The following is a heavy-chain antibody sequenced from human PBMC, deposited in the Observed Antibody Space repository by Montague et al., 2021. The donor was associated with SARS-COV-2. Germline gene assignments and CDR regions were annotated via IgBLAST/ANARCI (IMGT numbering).Heavy chain of an antibody. V-gene: IGHV2-5*08. Sequence: PALVKPTKTLTLTCTLSGLSLSTSGLGVTWIRQPPGKALEWLALIYWDDDKRYSPSLKDRLTITKDTSKNQVVLTMTYMDPEDTATYYCAQKVLGYGAGSLRLAPWGQGILVTVSS. D-gene: IGHD3-10*01. CDR2: IYWDDDK. CDR1: GLSLSTSGLG. CDR3: AQKVLGYGAGSLRLAP. J-gene: IGHJ5*02.